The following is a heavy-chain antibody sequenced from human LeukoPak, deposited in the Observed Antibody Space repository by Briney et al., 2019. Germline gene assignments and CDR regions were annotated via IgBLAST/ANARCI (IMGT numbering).Heavy chain of an antibody. J-gene: IGHJ4*02. CDR1: GFTFSSYG. D-gene: IGHD3-16*02. CDR2: IWYDGSNK. Sequence: GGSLRLSCAASGFTFSSYGMHWVRHAPGKGLEWVAVIWYDGSNKYYADSVKGRFTISRDNSKNTLYLQMNSLRAEDTAVYYCARDEAYDYVWGSYRYSFDYWGQGTLVTVSS. CDR3: ARDEAYDYVWGSYRYSFDY. V-gene: IGHV3-33*01.